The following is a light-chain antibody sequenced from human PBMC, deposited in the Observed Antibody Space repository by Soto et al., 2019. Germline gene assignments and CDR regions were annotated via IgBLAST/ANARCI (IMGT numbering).Light chain of an antibody. CDR3: QQYNSYSWT. V-gene: IGKV1-5*01. CDR2: DAS. Sequence: SQIAQFSCTLSASIGDRVTNTLRASQTITRWMAWYQQKPGKAPKLLIYDASTLESGVPSRFSGSRSGTEFTLTISSLQPDDFATYYCQQYNSYSWTFGQGTKVDIK. J-gene: IGKJ1*01. CDR1: QTITRW.